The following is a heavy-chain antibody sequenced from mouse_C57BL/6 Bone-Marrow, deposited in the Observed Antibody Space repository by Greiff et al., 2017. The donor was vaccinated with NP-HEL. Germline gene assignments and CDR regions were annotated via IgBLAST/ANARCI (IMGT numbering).Heavy chain of an antibody. J-gene: IGHJ4*01. Sequence: QVQLQQSGAELVRPGTSVKMSCKASGYTFTNYWIGWAKQRPGHGLEWIGDIYPGGGYTNYNEKFKGKATLTADKSSSTAYMQFSSLTSEDSAIYYCARYRYSQEVYAMDYWGQGTSVTVSS. V-gene: IGHV1-63*01. CDR2: IYPGGGYT. D-gene: IGHD2-12*01. CDR1: GYTFTNYW. CDR3: ARYRYSQEVYAMDY.